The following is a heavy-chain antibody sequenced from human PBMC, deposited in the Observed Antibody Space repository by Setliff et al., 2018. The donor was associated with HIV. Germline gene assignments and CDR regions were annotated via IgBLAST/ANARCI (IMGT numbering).Heavy chain of an antibody. Sequence: GGSLRLSCAASGFTFSSYSMNWVRQAPGKGLEWVASIRSDGSNKYYADSVTGRFTISRDDSKNSLYLQMNSLRAEDTAVYYCAKDKGQKYADYWGQGTMVTVSS. J-gene: IGHJ4*02. CDR1: GFTFSSYS. D-gene: IGHD3-10*01. CDR3: AKDKGQKYADY. V-gene: IGHV3-30*02. CDR2: IRSDGSNK.